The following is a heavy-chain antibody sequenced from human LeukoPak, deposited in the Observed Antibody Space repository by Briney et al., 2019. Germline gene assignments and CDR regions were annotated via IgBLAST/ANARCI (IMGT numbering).Heavy chain of an antibody. V-gene: IGHV3-49*04. Sequence: GGSLRLSCTAAGFTFGVYPMSWVRQAPGKGLEWIGFIRTNSYGGTTEYAASVKGRFTISRDDSTSIAYLQLDSLKTEATAECNCTRDPQIDCSGQGTLVTVSS. CDR1: GFTFGVYP. CDR2: IRTNSYGGTT. CDR3: TRDPQIDC. J-gene: IGHJ4*02.